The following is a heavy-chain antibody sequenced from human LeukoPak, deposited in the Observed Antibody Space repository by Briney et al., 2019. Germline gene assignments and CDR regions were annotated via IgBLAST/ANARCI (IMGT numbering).Heavy chain of an antibody. J-gene: IGHJ4*02. CDR3: AGPGGYFDWLPFGY. CDR1: GGSISSGSYY. D-gene: IGHD3-9*01. CDR2: IYASGST. V-gene: IGHV4-61*02. Sequence: PSQTLSLTCTVSGGSISSGSYYWSWIRQPAGKGLEWIERIYASGSTNYNPSLKSRVTISVDTSKNQFSLKLSSVTATDTAVYYCAGPGGYFDWLPFGYWGQGTLVTVSS.